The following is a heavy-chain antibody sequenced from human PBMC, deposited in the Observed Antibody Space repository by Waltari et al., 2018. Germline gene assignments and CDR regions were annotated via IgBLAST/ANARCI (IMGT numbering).Heavy chain of an antibody. CDR3: ARGGGLLRGVSGYGYGMDV. V-gene: IGHV4-38-2*01. CDR1: GYSISSGYY. J-gene: IGHJ6*02. CDR2: INHSGLT. D-gene: IGHD3-10*01. Sequence: QVQLQESGPRLVTPSETLSLHCAVSGYSISSGYYWDWLRQPPGKGLEWMGTINHSGLTYYNPSLKSRVTISVDTSKNHFSLEMRSVTAADTAVYYCARGGGLLRGVSGYGYGMDVWGQGTTVTVSS.